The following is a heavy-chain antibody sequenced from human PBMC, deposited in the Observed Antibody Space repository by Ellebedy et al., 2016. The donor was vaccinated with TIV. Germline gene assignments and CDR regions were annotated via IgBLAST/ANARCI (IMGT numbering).Heavy chain of an antibody. CDR2: INPNSGGT. CDR1: GYTFTGYY. J-gene: IGHJ4*02. CDR3: ARDLYNILAAAGYYFDY. D-gene: IGHD6-13*01. V-gene: IGHV1-2*04. Sequence: AASVKVSCKASGYTFTGYYMHWVRQAPGQGLEWMGWINPNSGGTNYAQKFQGWVTMTRDTSISTAYMELSRLRSDDTAVYYCARDLYNILAAAGYYFDYWGQGTLVTVSS.